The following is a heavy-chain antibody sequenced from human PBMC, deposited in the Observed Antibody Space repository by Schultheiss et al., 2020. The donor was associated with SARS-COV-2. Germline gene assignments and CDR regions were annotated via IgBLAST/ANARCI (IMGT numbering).Heavy chain of an antibody. CDR1: GFTFSSYW. V-gene: IGHV3-74*01. D-gene: IGHD3-3*01. CDR2: INSDGSST. J-gene: IGHJ6*02. CDR3: ARDNPSYDFWSGVSTYYYYGMDV. Sequence: GGSLRLSCAASGFTFSSYWMHWVRQAPGKGLVWVSRINSDGSSTSYADSVKGRFTISRDNAKNTLYLQMNSLRAEDTAVYYCARDNPSYDFWSGVSTYYYYGMDVWGQGTMVTVSS.